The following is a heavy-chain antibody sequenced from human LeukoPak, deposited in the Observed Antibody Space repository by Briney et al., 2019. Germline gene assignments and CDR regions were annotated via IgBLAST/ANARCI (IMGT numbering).Heavy chain of an antibody. Sequence: GASVKVSCKASGYTFTSYDINWVRQATGQGLEWMGWMNPNSGNTGYAQKFQGRVTMTRNTSISTAYMELSSLRSEDTAVYYCARRSEAGWYFDLWGRGTLVTVSS. CDR1: GYTFTSYD. D-gene: IGHD2-15*01. CDR2: MNPNSGNT. CDR3: ARRSEAGWYFDL. V-gene: IGHV1-8*01. J-gene: IGHJ2*01.